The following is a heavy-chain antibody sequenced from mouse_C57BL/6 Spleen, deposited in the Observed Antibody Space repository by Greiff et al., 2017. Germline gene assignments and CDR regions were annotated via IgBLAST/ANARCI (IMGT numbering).Heavy chain of an antibody. J-gene: IGHJ2*01. CDR3: ARLTGYFDY. D-gene: IGHD4-1*01. CDR1: GFTFSSYT. Sequence: EVTLVESGGGLVKPGGSLTLSCAASGFTFSSYTMSWVRPTPEKRLAWVATISGGGGNTYYPDSVKVRFIISRDKAKNTLYLQMSSLRSEDTALYYCARLTGYFDYWGQGTTLTVSS. V-gene: IGHV5-9*01. CDR2: ISGGGGNT.